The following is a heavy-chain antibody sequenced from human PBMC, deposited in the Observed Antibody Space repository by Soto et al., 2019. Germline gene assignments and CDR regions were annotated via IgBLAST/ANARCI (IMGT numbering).Heavy chain of an antibody. Sequence: QVQLVQSGAEVKKPGSSVRVACKASGGSFNSYTFNWVHQAPGQGLEWMGRIIPVGTIANYAQAFKDRVTTSADSCATTVYMELRSLTPEDTAVYYCARYKTVMNAAIGMAYWGQGHLVAVS. D-gene: IGHD6-13*01. CDR1: GGSFNSYT. V-gene: IGHV1-69*02. CDR2: IIPVGTIA. CDR3: ARYKTVMNAAIGMAY. J-gene: IGHJ4*02.